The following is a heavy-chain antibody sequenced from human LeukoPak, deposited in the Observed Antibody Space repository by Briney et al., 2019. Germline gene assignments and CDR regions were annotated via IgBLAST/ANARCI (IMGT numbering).Heavy chain of an antibody. Sequence: ASVKVSCKASGYTFIGYYMHWVRQAPGQGLEWMGWAQPNSGGTKYAQKFQDRVTMTRDTSNTTAYMQLNRLRSDDTAVYYCARAVPSQVLFSIHGLDVWGLGTTVIVSS. CDR1: GYTFIGYY. J-gene: IGHJ6*02. CDR3: ARAVPSQVLFSIHGLDV. CDR2: AQPNSGGT. D-gene: IGHD3-16*01. V-gene: IGHV1-2*02.